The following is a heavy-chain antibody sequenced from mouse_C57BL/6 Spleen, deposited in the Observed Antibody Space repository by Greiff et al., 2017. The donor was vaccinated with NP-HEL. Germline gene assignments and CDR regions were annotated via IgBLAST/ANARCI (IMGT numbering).Heavy chain of an antibody. Sequence: VQLQESGAELVKPGASVKISCKASGYAFSSYWMNWVKQRPGKGLEWIGQIYPGDGDTNYNGKFKGKATLTADKSSSTAYMQLSSLTAEDSAVYFCARLGLRLEAYWGQGTLVTVSA. CDR2: IYPGDGDT. V-gene: IGHV1-80*01. D-gene: IGHD3-2*02. J-gene: IGHJ3*01. CDR3: ARLGLRLEAY. CDR1: GYAFSSYW.